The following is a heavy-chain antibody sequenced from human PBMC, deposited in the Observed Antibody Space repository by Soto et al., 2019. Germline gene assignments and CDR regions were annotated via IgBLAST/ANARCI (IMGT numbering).Heavy chain of an antibody. CDR2: LSSNGHST. D-gene: IGHD2-15*01. CDR3: VKDRERWLQWYYLDY. V-gene: IGHV3-64D*08. Sequence: GSLRLSCSASGFTFSSYSMHWVRQAPGKGLEYVSGLSSNGHSTYYADSVKGRFTISRDNSKNTLYLQMSSLRGEDTAVYYCVKDRERWLQWYYLDYWGQGTLVTVSS. CDR1: GFTFSSYS. J-gene: IGHJ4*02.